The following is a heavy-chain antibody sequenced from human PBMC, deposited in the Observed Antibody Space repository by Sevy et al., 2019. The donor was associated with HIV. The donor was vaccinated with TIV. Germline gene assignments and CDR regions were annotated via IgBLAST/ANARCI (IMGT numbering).Heavy chain of an antibody. D-gene: IGHD2-2*01. V-gene: IGHV1-69*13. CDR2: IIPIFGTA. J-gene: IGHJ4*02. CDR1: GGTFSSYA. Sequence: ASVHVSCKASGGTFSSYAISWVRQAPGQGLEWMGGIIPIFGTANDAQKFQGRVTITADESTSNAYMELSSLRSEDTAEYSCARAPAGPAAIERGSYYFDYWGQGTLVTVSS. CDR3: ARAPAGPAAIERGSYYFDY.